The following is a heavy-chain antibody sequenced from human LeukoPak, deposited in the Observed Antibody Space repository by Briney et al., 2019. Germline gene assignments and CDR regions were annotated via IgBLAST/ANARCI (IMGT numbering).Heavy chain of an antibody. Sequence: AXGQGLXXXGGIIPIFATANYAQKFQGRVTITADGSTSTAYMELSSLRSEDTAVYYCARGPITTRSHFDYWGQGTLVTVSS. CDR3: ARGPITTRSHFDY. D-gene: IGHD3-22*01. J-gene: IGHJ4*02. V-gene: IGHV1-69*01. CDR2: IIPIFATA.